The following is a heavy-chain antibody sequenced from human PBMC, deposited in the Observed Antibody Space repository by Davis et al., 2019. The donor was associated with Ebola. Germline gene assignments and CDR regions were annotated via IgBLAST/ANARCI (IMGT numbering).Heavy chain of an antibody. Sequence: ASVKVSCKASGYTFTSYGISGVRQAPGQGLEWMGWISAYNGNTNYAQKLQGRVTMTTDTSTSTAYMELRSLRSDDTAVYYCARGDWGQNYAWFDPWGQGTLVTVSS. V-gene: IGHV1-18*04. CDR2: ISAYNGNT. J-gene: IGHJ5*02. CDR3: ARGDWGQNYAWFDP. D-gene: IGHD7-27*01. CDR1: GYTFTSYG.